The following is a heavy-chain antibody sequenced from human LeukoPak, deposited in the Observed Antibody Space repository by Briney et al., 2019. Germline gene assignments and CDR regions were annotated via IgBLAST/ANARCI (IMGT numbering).Heavy chain of an antibody. CDR1: GGSISSSSDY. J-gene: IGHJ6*03. CDR2: IYYSGST. V-gene: IGHV4-39*01. Sequence: SETLSLTCVVSGGSISSSSDYWGWIRQPPGKGLEWIGRIYYSGSTYYNPSLKSRVTISVDTSKNPFSLKPSSVTAADPAVYSCATGSYYYTDVWGKGTTVTVSS. CDR3: ATGSYYYTDV.